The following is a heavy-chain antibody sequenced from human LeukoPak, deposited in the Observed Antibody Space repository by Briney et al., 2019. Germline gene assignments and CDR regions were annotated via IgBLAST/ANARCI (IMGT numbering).Heavy chain of an antibody. CDR3: ARDDSSGYYLLDY. J-gene: IGHJ4*02. Sequence: SETLSLTCAVYGGSFSGYYWSWIRQPPGKGLEWIGEINHSGSTNYNPSLKSRVTISVDTSKNQFSLKLSSVTAADTAVYYCARDDSSGYYLLDYWGQGTLVTVSS. D-gene: IGHD3-22*01. CDR2: INHSGST. V-gene: IGHV4-34*01. CDR1: GGSFSGYY.